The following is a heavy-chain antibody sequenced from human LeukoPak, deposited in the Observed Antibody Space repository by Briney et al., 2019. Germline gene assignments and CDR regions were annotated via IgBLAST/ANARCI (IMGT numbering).Heavy chain of an antibody. CDR3: ATTGGDIYYYYMDV. CDR2: ISDTGNT. J-gene: IGHJ6*03. D-gene: IGHD3-16*01. V-gene: IGHV3-23*01. CDR1: GFTLSSYA. Sequence: GGSLRLSCAASGFTLSSYAMSWVRQAPGKGLEWVSAISDTGNTYHADSVKGRFTISRDSSKNTLFLQMNRLRPEDAAVYYCATTGGDIYYYYMDVWGKGTTVTISS.